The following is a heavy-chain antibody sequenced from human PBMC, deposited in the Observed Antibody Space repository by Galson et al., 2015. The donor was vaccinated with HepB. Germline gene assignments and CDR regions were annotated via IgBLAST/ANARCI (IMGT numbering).Heavy chain of an antibody. Sequence: SLRLSCAASGFAFSHYGMRWVRQAPGKGLEWVAIISYDGSNEYYADSVKGRFTISRDNSKNTLYLQMNSLRAEDTAVYYCAKGSRGYIYGWDYWGQGTLVTVSS. V-gene: IGHV3-30*18. J-gene: IGHJ4*02. CDR3: AKGSRGYIYGWDY. CDR2: ISYDGSNE. D-gene: IGHD5-18*01. CDR1: GFAFSHYG.